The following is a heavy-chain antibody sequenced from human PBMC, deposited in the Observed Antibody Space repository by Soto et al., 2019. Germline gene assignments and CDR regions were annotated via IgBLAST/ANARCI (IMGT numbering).Heavy chain of an antibody. CDR1: AHSMSSGYY. CDR2: IYHTGST. CDR3: CRGWGSGGWCDP. D-gene: IGHD3-16*01. V-gene: IGHV4-38-2*02. J-gene: IGHJ5*02. Sequence: PSETLSLTCSVSAHSMSSGYYWGWIRQPPGKGLEWIGSIYHTGSTYYNPSLKSRVTISLDTSKNQLSLTLSSVTATDRAVYYCCRGWGSGGWCDPSGQGPRGTV.